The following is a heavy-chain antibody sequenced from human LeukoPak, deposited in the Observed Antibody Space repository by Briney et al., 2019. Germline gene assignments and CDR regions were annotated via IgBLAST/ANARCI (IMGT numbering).Heavy chain of an antibody. CDR2: IYSGGST. CDR1: GFTVSSSY. D-gene: IGHD3-22*01. CDR3: ARSTMIVVAHYYFDY. Sequence: GGSLRLSCAASGFTVSSSYMSWVRQAPGKGLEWVSVIYSGGSTYYADSVKGRFTISRDNSKNTLYLQMNSLRAEDTAVYYCARSTMIVVAHYYFDYWGQGTLVTVSS. V-gene: IGHV3-53*01. J-gene: IGHJ4*02.